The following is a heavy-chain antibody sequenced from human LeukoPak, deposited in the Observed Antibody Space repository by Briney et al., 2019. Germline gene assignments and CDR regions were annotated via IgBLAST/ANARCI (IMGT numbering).Heavy chain of an antibody. Sequence: SETLSLTCAVYGGSFSGYYWSWIRQPPGRGLEWIGEINHSGSTNYNPSLKSRGTISVDTSKNQFSLKLSSVTAADTAVYYCAPGHFDYLWGQGTLVTVSS. V-gene: IGHV4-34*01. J-gene: IGHJ5*02. CDR1: GGSFSGYY. CDR2: INHSGST. CDR3: APGHFDYL. D-gene: IGHD3-9*01.